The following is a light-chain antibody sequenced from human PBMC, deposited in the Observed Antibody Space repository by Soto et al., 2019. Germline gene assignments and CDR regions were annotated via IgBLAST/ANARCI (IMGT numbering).Light chain of an antibody. CDR2: GAS. CDR3: QQTYRTPLT. Sequence: IALTESPATVPLCRGPRPTPSFRASQSVSSSYLAWYQQKPGQAPRLLIYGASSRATGIPDRFSGSGSGTDFTLTISRLEPEDFATYSCQQTYRTPLTFGGGTKVDIK. CDR1: QSVSSSY. J-gene: IGKJ4*01. V-gene: IGKV3-20*01.